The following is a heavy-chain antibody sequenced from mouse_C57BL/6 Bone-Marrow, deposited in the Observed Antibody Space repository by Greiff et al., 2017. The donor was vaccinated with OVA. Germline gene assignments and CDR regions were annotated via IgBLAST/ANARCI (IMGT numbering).Heavy chain of an antibody. CDR1: GFSFTNYA. D-gene: IGHD2-4*01. CDR3: AKNFFDYDVPFAY. V-gene: IGHV2-9-1*01. J-gene: IGHJ3*01. CDR2: ICTGGGP. Sequence: VQGVESGPGLVAPSQCLSITCTVSGFSFTNYAISWVRQPPGKGLEWLGVICTGGGPNYNSALKSRLSISKDNSKSQVFITMNSLQTDDTARYDCAKNFFDYDVPFAYWGKGTLVTVAA.